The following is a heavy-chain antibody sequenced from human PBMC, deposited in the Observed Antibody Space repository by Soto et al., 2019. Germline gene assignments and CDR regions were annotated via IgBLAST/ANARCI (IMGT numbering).Heavy chain of an antibody. CDR3: ARERANFGDLEY. J-gene: IGHJ4*02. V-gene: IGHV4-4*07. D-gene: IGHD4-17*01. CDR2: IYTSGIT. CDR1: GGSISSYY. Sequence: SETLSLTCTVSGGSISSYYWTWIRQPAGKGLEWIGRIYTSGITNYNPSLKSRVTMSIDTSKSQFSLKLSSVTAADTALYYCARERANFGDLEYWGQGALVTVSS.